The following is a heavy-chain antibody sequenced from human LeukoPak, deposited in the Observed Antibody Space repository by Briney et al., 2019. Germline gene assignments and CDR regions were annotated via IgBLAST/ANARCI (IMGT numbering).Heavy chain of an antibody. Sequence: SGGSLGLSLAASGFTFSSYAMHWVRRPPAKGLGWVAFISYDGSNKYYADSVKGRFTISRDNSKNTLYLQMNSLRAEDTAVYYCAKDTGAVADPFDYWGQGTLVTVSS. CDR1: GFTFSSYA. D-gene: IGHD6-19*01. J-gene: IGHJ4*02. V-gene: IGHV3-30-3*01. CDR3: AKDTGAVADPFDY. CDR2: ISYDGSNK.